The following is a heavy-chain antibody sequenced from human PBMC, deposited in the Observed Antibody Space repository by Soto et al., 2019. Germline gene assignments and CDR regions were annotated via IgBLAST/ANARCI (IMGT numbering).Heavy chain of an antibody. J-gene: IGHJ4*02. CDR2: IWHDGSNE. CDR1: GFTFNNYG. CDR3: ARASPLTFDY. Sequence: QVQLVESGGGVVQPGRSLRLSCAASGFTFNNYGMHWVRQAPGMGLEWAAVIWHDGSNEYYADSVRGRFTISRDNSKNTLYMQMNSLRAEDTAVYYCARASPLTFDYWGQGTLVTVSS. V-gene: IGHV3-33*01. D-gene: IGHD3-9*01.